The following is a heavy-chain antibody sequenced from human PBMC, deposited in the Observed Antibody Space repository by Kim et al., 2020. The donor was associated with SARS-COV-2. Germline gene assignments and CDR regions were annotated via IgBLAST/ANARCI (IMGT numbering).Heavy chain of an antibody. CDR3: ASGFYYYDSSAPGGAFDI. J-gene: IGHJ3*02. V-gene: IGHV1-46*01. CDR2: INPSGGST. CDR1: GYTFTSYY. Sequence: ASVKVSCKASGYTFTSYYMHWVRQAPGQGLEWMGIINPSGGSTSYAQKFQGRVTMTRDTSTSTVYMELSSLRSEDTAVYYCASGFYYYDSSAPGGAFDIWGQGTMVTVSS. D-gene: IGHD3-22*01.